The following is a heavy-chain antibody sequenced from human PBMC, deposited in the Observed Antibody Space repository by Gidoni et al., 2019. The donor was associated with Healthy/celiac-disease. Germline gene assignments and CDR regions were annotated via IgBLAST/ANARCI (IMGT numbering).Heavy chain of an antibody. D-gene: IGHD3-22*01. V-gene: IGHV3-74*01. Sequence: EVPLVESGGGLVQPGGSLRLSCAGSGFTFSTYWMHWVRQAPVKGLVWVSRINSDGSSTTYADSVNGRFTISIDNAKNTLYLQMNSLRADDTAVYYCARGLINYYYYNMDVWGQGTTVTVSS. CDR3: ARGLINYYYYNMDV. J-gene: IGHJ6*02. CDR2: INSDGSST. CDR1: GFTFSTYW.